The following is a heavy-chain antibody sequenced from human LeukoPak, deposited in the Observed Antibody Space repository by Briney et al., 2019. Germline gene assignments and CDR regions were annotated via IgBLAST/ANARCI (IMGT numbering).Heavy chain of an antibody. D-gene: IGHD1-1*01. CDR3: ARDRYLPY. V-gene: IGHV3-7*03. Sequence: PGGSLRLSCVASGFTFSSYWMSWVRQAPGKGLEWVANIKQDGSEKYYVDSVKGRFTISRDNAKNSLYLQMNSLRAEDTAVYYCARDRYLPYWGQGTLVTVSS. CDR1: GFTFSSYW. J-gene: IGHJ4*02. CDR2: IKQDGSEK.